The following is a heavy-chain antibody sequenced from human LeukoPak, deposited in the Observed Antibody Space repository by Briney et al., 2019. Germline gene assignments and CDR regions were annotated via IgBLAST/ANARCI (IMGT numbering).Heavy chain of an antibody. Sequence: SETLPLTCTVSGDSISRNDYFWGWIRQSPGKGLEWIGSVYYNGATQYSPSLKSRVTMSVDTSKNQFSLKLTSVTAADTAVYYCARELRSFNSGGSMWGQGTLVTVSS. CDR1: GDSISRNDYF. J-gene: IGHJ4*02. V-gene: IGHV4-39*07. CDR3: ARELRSFNSGGSM. D-gene: IGHD2-21*01. CDR2: VYYNGAT.